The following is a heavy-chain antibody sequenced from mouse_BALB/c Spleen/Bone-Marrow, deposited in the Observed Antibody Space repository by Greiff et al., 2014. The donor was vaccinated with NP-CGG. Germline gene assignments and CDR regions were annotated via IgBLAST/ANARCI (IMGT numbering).Heavy chain of an antibody. V-gene: IGHV1S81*02. CDR2: INPSNGGT. D-gene: IGHD4-1*01. CDR1: GYTFTSYY. CDR3: TRGRTWDFDY. Sequence: QVQLQQSGAELVKPGASVKLSCKASGYTFTSYYMYWVKQRPGQGLEWIGEINPSNGGTNFNEKFKSRATLTVDKSSSTAYMQLSSLISEDSAVYYCTRGRTWDFDYWGQGTTLTVSS. J-gene: IGHJ2*01.